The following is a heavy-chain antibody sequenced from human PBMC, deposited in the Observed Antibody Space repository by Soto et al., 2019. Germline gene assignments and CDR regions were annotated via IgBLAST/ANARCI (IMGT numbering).Heavy chain of an antibody. Sequence: QVHLVQSGAEVKKPGASVKVSCKGSGYIFTTYGITWVRQAPGQGLEWMGWISAHNGNTNYAQKLQGRGTVTRDTATSTAYMELRNLRSDVTAVYYCARGRYGDYWGQGALVTVSS. J-gene: IGHJ4*02. CDR2: ISAHNGNT. D-gene: IGHD1-1*01. V-gene: IGHV1-18*01. CDR1: GYIFTTYG. CDR3: ARGRYGDY.